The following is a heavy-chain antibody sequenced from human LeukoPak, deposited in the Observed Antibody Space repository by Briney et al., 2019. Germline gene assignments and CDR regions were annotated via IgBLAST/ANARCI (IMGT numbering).Heavy chain of an antibody. V-gene: IGHV3-7*04. D-gene: IGHD1-26*01. Sequence: PGGSLRLSCAASGFTFSSYEMSWVRQAPGKGLEWVANVKQDGSEKYYVDSVKGRFTISRDNAKNSLYLQMNSLRAEDTAVYYCARGSGGSEYYFDYWGQGTLVTVSS. CDR1: GFTFSSYE. CDR3: ARGSGGSEYYFDY. J-gene: IGHJ4*02. CDR2: VKQDGSEK.